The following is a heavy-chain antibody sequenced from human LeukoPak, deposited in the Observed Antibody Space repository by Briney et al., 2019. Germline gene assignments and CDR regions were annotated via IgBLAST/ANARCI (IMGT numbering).Heavy chain of an antibody. V-gene: IGHV4-61*08. J-gene: IGHJ6*03. D-gene: IGHD1-26*01. CDR2: IYYSGST. CDR3: ARDRGSYYYYYMDV. CDR1: GGSISSGGYY. Sequence: SETLSLTCTVSGGSISSGGYYWSWIRQHPGKGLEWIGYIYYSGSTNYNPSLKSRVTISVDTSKNQFSLKLSSVTAADTAVYYCARDRGSYYYYYMDVWGKGTTVTVSS.